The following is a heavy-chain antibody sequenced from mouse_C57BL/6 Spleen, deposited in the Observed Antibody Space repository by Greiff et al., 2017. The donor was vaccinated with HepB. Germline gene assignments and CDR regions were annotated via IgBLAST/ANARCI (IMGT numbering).Heavy chain of an antibody. Sequence: QVQLQQPGAELVKPGASVKMSCKASGYTFTSYWITWVKQRPGQGLEWIGDIYPGSGSTNYNEKFKSKATLTVDTSSSTAYMQLRSLTSEDSAVYYCAKGIHYDGSSFDWYFDVWGTGTTVTVSS. CDR1: GYTFTSYW. V-gene: IGHV1-55*01. CDR3: AKGIHYDGSSFDWYFDV. J-gene: IGHJ1*03. CDR2: IYPGSGST. D-gene: IGHD1-1*01.